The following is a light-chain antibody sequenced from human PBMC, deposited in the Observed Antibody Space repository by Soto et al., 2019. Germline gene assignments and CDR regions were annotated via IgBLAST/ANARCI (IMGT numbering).Light chain of an antibody. V-gene: IGKV1-5*01. CDR3: QQYNSYSPLT. CDR1: QSISSW. CDR2: DAS. Sequence: DIQMTQSPSTLSASVGDRVTITCRVSQSISSWLAWYQQKPGKAPKLLIYDASSLQSGVPSRFSGSGSGTEFSLTISSLQPDDFATYYCQQYNSYSPLTFGGGTKGDIK. J-gene: IGKJ4*01.